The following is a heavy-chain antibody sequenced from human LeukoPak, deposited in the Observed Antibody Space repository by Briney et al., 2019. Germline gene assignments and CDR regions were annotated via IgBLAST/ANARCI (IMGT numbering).Heavy chain of an antibody. J-gene: IGHJ4*02. CDR1: GFTFSSYA. V-gene: IGHV3-23*01. Sequence: QPGGSLRLSCAASGFTFSSYAMSWVRQAPGKGLEWVSAISGSGGSTYYADSVKGRFTISRDNSKNTLYLQMNSLRAEDTAVYYCAKPPLRPYSSSWYAGNYFDYWGQGTLVTVSS. CDR2: ISGSGGST. CDR3: AKPPLRPYSSSWYAGNYFDY. D-gene: IGHD6-13*01.